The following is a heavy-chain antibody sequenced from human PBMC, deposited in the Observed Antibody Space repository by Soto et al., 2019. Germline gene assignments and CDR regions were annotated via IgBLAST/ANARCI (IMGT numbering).Heavy chain of an antibody. CDR1: GNTFTSYA. CDR2: INAGNGNT. V-gene: IGHV1-3*01. J-gene: IGHJ4*01. D-gene: IGHD2-21*02. CDR3: ARGVCIVEVTAEIDH. Sequence: ASVKVSCKASGNTFTSYAMHWVRQAPGQRLEWMGWINAGNGNTKYSQKFQGRVTITRDTSASTAYMELSSLRSEDTAVYYCARGVCIVEVTAEIDHLGLGAPVTVSS.